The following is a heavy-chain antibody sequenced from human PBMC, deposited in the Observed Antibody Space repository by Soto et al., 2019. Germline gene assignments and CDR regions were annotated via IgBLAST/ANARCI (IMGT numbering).Heavy chain of an antibody. V-gene: IGHV3-7*04. CDR1: GFRFSSSW. Sequence: EVQLVESGGALVQPGGSLRLSCAASGFRFSSSWMSWVRQAPGKGLEWVANIKEDGSVKYYVDSVKGRFTISRDNTKNSLYLQMNSLRAEDTAVYYCARDRSFGAIDYWGQGTLVTVSS. J-gene: IGHJ4*02. CDR3: ARDRSFGAIDY. D-gene: IGHD3-10*01. CDR2: IKEDGSVK.